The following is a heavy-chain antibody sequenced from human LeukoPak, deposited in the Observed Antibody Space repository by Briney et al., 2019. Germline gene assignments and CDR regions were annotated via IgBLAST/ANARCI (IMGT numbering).Heavy chain of an antibody. CDR1: GFTFSSYA. D-gene: IGHD2-15*01. CDR3: VRAVVVAASYRFDP. J-gene: IGHJ5*02. CDR2: IKQDGSEM. Sequence: GGSLRLSCAASGFTFSSYAMSWVRQAPGKGLEWVANIKQDGSEMHYVDSVKGRSAISRDNANNSLYLQMNSLRAEDTAVYYCVRAVVVAASYRFDPWGQGTLVTVSS. V-gene: IGHV3-7*03.